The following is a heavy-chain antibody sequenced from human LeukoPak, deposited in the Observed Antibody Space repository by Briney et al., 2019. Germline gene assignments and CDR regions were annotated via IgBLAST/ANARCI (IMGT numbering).Heavy chain of an antibody. CDR1: GFIFDDYA. J-gene: IGHJ3*02. V-gene: IGHV3-43*02. Sequence: GGSLRLSCAASGFIFDDYAMHWVRQAPGKDLEWVSLISGDGGRTYYTDSVKGRFTISRDNSKHSLYLQMNSLRTEDTALYYCTKNGGYSDAFDIWGQGTMVTVSS. CDR3: TKNGGYSDAFDI. CDR2: ISGDGGRT. D-gene: IGHD3-10*01.